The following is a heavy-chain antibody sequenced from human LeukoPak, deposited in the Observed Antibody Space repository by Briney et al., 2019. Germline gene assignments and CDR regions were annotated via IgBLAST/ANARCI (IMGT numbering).Heavy chain of an antibody. J-gene: IGHJ3*02. CDR2: IYSGGST. Sequence: PGGSLRLSCAASGFTVSSNYVSWVRQAPGKGLEWVSVIYSGGSTYYADSVKGRFTISRDNSKNTLYLQMNSLRAEDTAVYYCAREGWDKAFDIWGQGTMVTVSS. V-gene: IGHV3-53*05. D-gene: IGHD1-26*01. CDR1: GFTVSSNY. CDR3: AREGWDKAFDI.